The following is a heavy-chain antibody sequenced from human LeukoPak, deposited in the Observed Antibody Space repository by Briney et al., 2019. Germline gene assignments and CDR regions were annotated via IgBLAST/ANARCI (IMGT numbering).Heavy chain of an antibody. D-gene: IGHD1-26*01. CDR1: GFTFSNYG. Sequence: PGGSLRLSCAASGFTFSNYGMSWVRQAPGKGLEWVSVITGSGGITYYADSVKGRFTMSRDNSKNTLYLQMNSLRAEDTAVYYCAKGWGTSRTFDIWGQGTMVTVSS. V-gene: IGHV3-23*01. CDR2: ITGSGGIT. J-gene: IGHJ3*02. CDR3: AKGWGTSRTFDI.